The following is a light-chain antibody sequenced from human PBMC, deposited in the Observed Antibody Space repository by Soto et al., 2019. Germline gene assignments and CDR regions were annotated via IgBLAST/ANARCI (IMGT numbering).Light chain of an antibody. Sequence: QSVLTQPASVSGSPGQSITISCTGTSSDVGSYNLVSWYQQHPGKAPKLMISEVTNRPSGVPDRFSGSKSGNTASLTVSGLQADDEADYYCTSYSGSNTPYVFGTGTKVTVL. J-gene: IGLJ1*01. CDR1: SSDVGSYNL. V-gene: IGLV2-14*02. CDR3: TSYSGSNTPYV. CDR2: EVT.